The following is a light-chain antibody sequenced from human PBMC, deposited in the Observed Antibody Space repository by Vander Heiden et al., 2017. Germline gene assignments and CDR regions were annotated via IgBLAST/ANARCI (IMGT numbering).Light chain of an antibody. CDR1: TSNIGAGYD. CDR3: QSYDNSLRGWV. Sequence: TISCTGITSNIGAGYDVHWYQQVPGRAPKLLIYVDNNRHSGVPDRFSGSRSGTSASLAITGLQAEDEADYYFQSYDNSLRGWVFGGGTKLTVL. J-gene: IGLJ3*02. CDR2: VDN. V-gene: IGLV1-40*01.